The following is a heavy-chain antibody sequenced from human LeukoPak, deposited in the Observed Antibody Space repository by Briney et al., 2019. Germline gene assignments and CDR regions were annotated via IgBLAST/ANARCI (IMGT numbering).Heavy chain of an antibody. CDR3: ARALDYYDSSGYRPYYFDY. CDR2: IYYSGST. D-gene: IGHD3-22*01. Sequence: SETLSLACAVYGGSFSGYYWGWIRQPPGKGLEWIGSIYYSGSTYYNPSLKSRVTISVDTSKNQFSLKLSSVTAADTAVYYCARALDYYDSSGYRPYYFDYWGQGTLVTVSS. J-gene: IGHJ4*02. V-gene: IGHV4-34*01. CDR1: GGSFSGYY.